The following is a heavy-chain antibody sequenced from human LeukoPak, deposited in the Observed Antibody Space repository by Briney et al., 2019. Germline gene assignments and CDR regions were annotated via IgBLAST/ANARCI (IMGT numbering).Heavy chain of an antibody. CDR1: GFTVSSNY. Sequence: GGSLRLSCAASGFTVSSNYMSWVRQAPGKGLEWVSVIYSGGSTYYADSVKGRFTISRDNSKNTLYLQMNSLRAEDTAVYYCASGDPRIAVAGTGFDYWGQGTLVTVSS. J-gene: IGHJ4*02. V-gene: IGHV3-53*01. CDR2: IYSGGST. D-gene: IGHD6-19*01. CDR3: ASGDPRIAVAGTGFDY.